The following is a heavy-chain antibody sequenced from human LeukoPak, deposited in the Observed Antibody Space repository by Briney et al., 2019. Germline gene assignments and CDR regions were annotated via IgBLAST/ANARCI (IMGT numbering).Heavy chain of an antibody. CDR2: IYHSGST. Sequence: SETLSLTCTVSGVSISSSNSYWGWIRQPPGKGLEWIGSIYHSGSTYYNPSLKSRVTISVDTSKNQFSLKLSSVTAADTAVYYCARVTIFGVVKDWGQGTLVTVSS. J-gene: IGHJ4*02. D-gene: IGHD3-3*01. CDR3: ARVTIFGVVKD. V-gene: IGHV4-39*07. CDR1: GVSISSSNSY.